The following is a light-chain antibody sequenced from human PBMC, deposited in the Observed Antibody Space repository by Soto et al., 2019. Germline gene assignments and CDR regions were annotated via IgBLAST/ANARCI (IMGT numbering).Light chain of an antibody. CDR1: QDIRTS. V-gene: IGKV1-33*01. CDR2: GAS. Sequence: DIQMTQSPSSLSASVGARVSITCQASQDIRTSLGWFQQKPGRAPKLLIYGASYLETGVPSRFRGSGSGTDFTLTISSLQPEDTATYYCQHYHNLPPFTFGPGTRVDVE. CDR3: QHYHNLPPFT. J-gene: IGKJ3*01.